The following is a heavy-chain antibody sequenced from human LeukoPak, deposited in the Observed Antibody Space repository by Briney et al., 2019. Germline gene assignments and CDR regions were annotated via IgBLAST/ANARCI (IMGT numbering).Heavy chain of an antibody. CDR1: GFTFSSYG. CDR3: AKVSDRFMVRGLGY. V-gene: IGHV3-30*18. CDR2: ISYDGSNK. Sequence: GGSLRLSCAASGFTFSSYGMHWVRQAPGKGLEWVAVISYDGSNKYYADSVKGRFTISRDNSKNTLYLQMNSLRAEDTAVYYCAKVSDRFMVRGLGYWGQGTLVTVSS. J-gene: IGHJ4*02. D-gene: IGHD3-10*01.